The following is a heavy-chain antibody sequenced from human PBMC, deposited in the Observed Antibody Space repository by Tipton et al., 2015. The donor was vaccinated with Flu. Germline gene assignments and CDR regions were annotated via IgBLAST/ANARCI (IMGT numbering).Heavy chain of an antibody. Sequence: QSGAEVKKPGASVKVSCKASGYTFTSYGISWVRQAPGQGLEWMGWISAYNGNTNYAQKLQGRVTMTTDTSTSTAYMELRSLRSDDAAVYYCARGSMYSSGWYTLNYYYYYMDVWGKGTTVTVSS. D-gene: IGHD6-19*01. CDR1: GYTFTSYG. CDR2: ISAYNGNT. J-gene: IGHJ6*03. CDR3: ARGSMYSSGWYTLNYYYYYMDV. V-gene: IGHV1-18*04.